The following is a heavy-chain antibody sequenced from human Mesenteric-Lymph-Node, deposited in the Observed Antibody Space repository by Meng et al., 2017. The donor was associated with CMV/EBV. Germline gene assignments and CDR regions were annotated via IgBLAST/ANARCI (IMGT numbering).Heavy chain of an antibody. CDR1: ICSGRSS. V-gene: IGHV4-39*01. Sequence: ICSGRSSGGWISPPPGSGLEWIGSITYSGTTYYNPSLKSRVTISVDTSNNQFSLKLNSVTAADTAVYYCARFYYYDSSGYYPYYFDYWGQGTLVTVSS. CDR3: ARFYYYDSSGYYPYYFDY. CDR2: ITYSGTT. J-gene: IGHJ4*02. D-gene: IGHD3-22*01.